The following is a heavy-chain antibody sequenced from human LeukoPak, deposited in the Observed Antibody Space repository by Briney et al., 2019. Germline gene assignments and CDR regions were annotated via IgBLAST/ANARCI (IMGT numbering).Heavy chain of an antibody. Sequence: PGGSLRISCAVSGFTVTNNYMTWVRQAPGKGLEWISLIYDGETAFYADSVRGRFTISRDNSKNTLYLQMTGLRAEDTAVYYCVRDGRGYCTGGKCYAGSFDDWGPGTLVTVSS. CDR3: VRDGRGYCTGGKCYAGSFDD. CDR2: IYDGETA. CDR1: GFTVTNNY. J-gene: IGHJ4*02. V-gene: IGHV3-53*01. D-gene: IGHD2-8*02.